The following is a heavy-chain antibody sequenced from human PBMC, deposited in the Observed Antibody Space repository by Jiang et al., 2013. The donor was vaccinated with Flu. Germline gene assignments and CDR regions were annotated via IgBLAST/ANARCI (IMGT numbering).Heavy chain of an antibody. CDR1: GDSVSSNSAA. D-gene: IGHD3-3*01. CDR2: TYYRSKWYN. Sequence: SQTLSLTCAISGDSVSSNSAAWNWIRQSPSRGLEWLGRTYYRSKWYNDYAVSVKSRITINPDTSKNQFSLQLNSVTPEDTAVYYCASSITIFGVVLYGMDVWGQGTTVTVSS. CDR3: ASSITIFGVVLYGMDV. V-gene: IGHV6-1*01. J-gene: IGHJ6*02.